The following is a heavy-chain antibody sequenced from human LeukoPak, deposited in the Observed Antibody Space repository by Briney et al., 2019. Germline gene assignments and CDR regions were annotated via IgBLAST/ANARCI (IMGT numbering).Heavy chain of an antibody. CDR1: GYTFTSYA. CDR3: ARVRYRLAETYIDY. J-gene: IGHJ4*02. V-gene: IGHV1-3*03. CDR2: INAGNGNT. D-gene: IGHD3-16*01. Sequence: ASVKVSCKASGYTFTSYAMHWVRQAPGQRLEWMGWINAGNGNTKYSQEFQGRVTITRDTSASTAYMELSSLRSGDMAVYYCARVRYRLAETYIDYWGQGTLVTVSS.